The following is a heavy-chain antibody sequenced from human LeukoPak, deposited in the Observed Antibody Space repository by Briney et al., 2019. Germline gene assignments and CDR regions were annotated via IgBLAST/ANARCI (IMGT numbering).Heavy chain of an antibody. D-gene: IGHD2-2*01. CDR3: AQDPVADIVVATTEGWFDP. CDR1: GFKFPNYG. V-gene: IGHV3-30*02. Sequence: GGSLRLSCSASGFKFPNYGMHWVRQAPGKGLEWVAFIRHDGSNKYYVDSVKGRFTISRDNSKNTLYLQLKSLRPEDTAVYYCAQDPVADIVVATTEGWFDPWGQGTLVTVSS. CDR2: IRHDGSNK. J-gene: IGHJ5*02.